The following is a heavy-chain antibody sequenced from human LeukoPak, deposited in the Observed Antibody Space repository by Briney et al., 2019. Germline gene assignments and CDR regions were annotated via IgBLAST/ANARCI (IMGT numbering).Heavy chain of an antibody. CDR2: ISGSGDST. J-gene: IGHJ4*02. Sequence: GGSLRLSCAASGFTFNNYWMHWVRQAPGKGLEWVSAISGSGDSTYYVDSVKGRFTISRDNSKNTVYLQLSSMRADDTAVYYCVKEAIGYSFSECWGQGTLVTVSS. V-gene: IGHV3-23*01. D-gene: IGHD1-1*01. CDR1: GFTFNNYW. CDR3: VKEAIGYSFSEC.